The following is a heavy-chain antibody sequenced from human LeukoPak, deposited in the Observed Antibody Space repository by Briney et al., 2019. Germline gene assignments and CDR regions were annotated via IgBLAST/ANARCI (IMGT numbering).Heavy chain of an antibody. V-gene: IGHV1-18*01. J-gene: IGHJ5*02. Sequence: ASVKVSCKASGYTFTSYGISWVRQAPGQGLEWMGWISAYNGNTNYAQKLQGRVTMTTDTSTSTAYMELRSLRSDDTAVYYCARSCSSTSCYQSWFDPWGQGTLVTVSS. CDR3: ARSCSSTSCYQSWFDP. CDR1: GYTFTSYG. D-gene: IGHD2-2*01. CDR2: ISAYNGNT.